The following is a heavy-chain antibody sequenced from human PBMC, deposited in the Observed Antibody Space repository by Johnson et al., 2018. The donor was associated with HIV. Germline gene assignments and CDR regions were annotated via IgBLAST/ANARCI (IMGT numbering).Heavy chain of an antibody. Sequence: QVQLVESGGGLVQPGGSLRLSCRASGFTFSNNWMNWVRQAPGKGLEWVAFIRYDGSNKYYADSVKGRFTISRDNSNNTLYLQMNIVTREDTASYYCASLGGLGGFDMWGQGTVVTVSS. CDR1: GFTFSNNW. CDR3: ASLGGLGGFDM. J-gene: IGHJ3*02. D-gene: IGHD3/OR15-3a*01. V-gene: IGHV3-30*02. CDR2: IRYDGSNK.